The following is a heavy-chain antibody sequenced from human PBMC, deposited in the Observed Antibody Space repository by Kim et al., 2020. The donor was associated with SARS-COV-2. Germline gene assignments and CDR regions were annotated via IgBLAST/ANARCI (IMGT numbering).Heavy chain of an antibody. CDR3: ARAGGRAFDI. D-gene: IGHD2-15*01. J-gene: IGHJ3*02. CDR2: ISSAGST. V-gene: IGHV3-66*01. CDR1: GFTVNNNY. Sequence: GGSLRLSCAASGFTVNNNYMTWVRQAPGRGPEWVSVISSAGSTYYADSVKGRLTISRDNAKNTLYLQMNSLRAEDTAVFYCARAGGRAFDIWGQGTMVTV.